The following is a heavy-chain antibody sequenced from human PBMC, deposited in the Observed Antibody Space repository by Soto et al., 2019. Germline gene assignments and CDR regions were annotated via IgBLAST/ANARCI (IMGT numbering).Heavy chain of an antibody. CDR3: ARGVLEWLLRDSYYYYMDV. V-gene: IGHV4-59*01. Sequence: SETLSLTCTVSGDSISSSYLNWIRQAPGKGLEWIGYIDDTGSTNYNPSLKSRVTLSVDPSNNQYSLKLSSVTAADTAVYYCARGVLEWLLRDSYYYYMDVWGKGTTVTVSS. D-gene: IGHD3-3*01. J-gene: IGHJ6*03. CDR2: IDDTGST. CDR1: GDSISSSY.